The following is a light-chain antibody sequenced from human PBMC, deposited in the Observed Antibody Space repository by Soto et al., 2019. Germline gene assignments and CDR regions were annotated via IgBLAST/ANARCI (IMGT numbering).Light chain of an antibody. CDR2: EVS. Sequence: QSALTQPASVSGSPGQSITISCTGTSSDVGGYNYVSWYQQHPGKAPKLMIYEVSNRPSGVSNRFSGYKSGNTASLTISGLQADDEADYYCSSYTSSSTLGVVFGGGTKLTVL. J-gene: IGLJ2*01. CDR3: SSYTSSSTLGVV. CDR1: SSDVGGYNY. V-gene: IGLV2-14*01.